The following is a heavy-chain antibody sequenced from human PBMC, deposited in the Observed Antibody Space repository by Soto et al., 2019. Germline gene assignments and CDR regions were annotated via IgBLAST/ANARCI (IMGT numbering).Heavy chain of an antibody. D-gene: IGHD2-2*01. CDR2: IYYSGST. CDR3: ARARYCISTSCPYYFDY. CDR1: GGSISSGDYY. J-gene: IGHJ4*02. V-gene: IGHV4-30-4*01. Sequence: QVQLQESGPGLVKPSQTLSLTCTVSGGSISSGDYYWSWIRQPPGKGLEWIGYIYYSGSTYYNPSLKTRVTISVDTSKNQFSLKLSSVTAADTAVYYCARARYCISTSCPYYFDYWGQGTLVTVSS.